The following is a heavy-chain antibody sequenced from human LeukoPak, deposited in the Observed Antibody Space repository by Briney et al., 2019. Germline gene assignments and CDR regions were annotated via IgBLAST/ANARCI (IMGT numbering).Heavy chain of an antibody. CDR3: ARDNDAFDI. CDR1: GGTFSSYA. CDR2: IIPIFGTA. Sequence: SVKVSCKASGGTFSSYATSWVRQAPGQGLEWMGGIIPIFGTANYAQKFQGRVTMTRDTSTSTVYMELSSLRSEDTAVYYCARDNDAFDIWGQGTMVTVSS. J-gene: IGHJ3*02. V-gene: IGHV1-69*05.